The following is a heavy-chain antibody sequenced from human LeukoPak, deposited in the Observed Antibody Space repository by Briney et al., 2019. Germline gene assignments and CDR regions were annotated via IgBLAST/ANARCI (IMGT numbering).Heavy chain of an antibody. Sequence: TPSQTLSLTCTVSGGSISSGGYYWSWIRQHPGKGLEWIGYIYYSGSTYYNPSLKSRVTLSVDTSNNQFSLKLTSVTAADTALYYCARAPAGCGGTCAFDYWGQGTLVTVSS. CDR1: GGSISSGGYY. CDR3: ARAPAGCGGTCAFDY. D-gene: IGHD2-15*01. J-gene: IGHJ4*02. V-gene: IGHV4-31*03. CDR2: IYYSGST.